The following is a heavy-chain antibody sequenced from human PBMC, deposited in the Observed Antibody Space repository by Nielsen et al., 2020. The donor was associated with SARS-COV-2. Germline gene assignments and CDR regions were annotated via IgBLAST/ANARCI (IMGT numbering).Heavy chain of an antibody. V-gene: IGHV3-30*03. Sequence: GESLKISCAASGFTFSSYGMHWVRQAPGKGLEWVAVISYDGSNKYYADSVKGRFTISRDNSKNTLYLQMNSLRAEDTAVYYCATDPFIAASSYYYYGMDVWGQGTTVTVSS. D-gene: IGHD6-6*01. CDR2: ISYDGSNK. CDR1: GFTFSSYG. J-gene: IGHJ6*02. CDR3: ATDPFIAASSYYYYGMDV.